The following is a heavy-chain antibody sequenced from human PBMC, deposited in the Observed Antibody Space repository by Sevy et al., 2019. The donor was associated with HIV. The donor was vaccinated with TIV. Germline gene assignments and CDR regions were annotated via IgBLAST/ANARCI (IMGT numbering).Heavy chain of an antibody. CDR3: ARDGSKRDYHYAMDV. D-gene: IGHD1-26*01. CDR1: GDSISSGDSF. Sequence: SETLSLTCTVSGDSISSGDSFWSWIRQPAGRGLEWIGRIYASGRTMYNPSLKSRLTLSVDTSKNQLSLELTSVTASDTAVYYCARDGSKRDYHYAMDVWGQGTPVTVSS. J-gene: IGHJ6*02. CDR2: IYASGRT. V-gene: IGHV4-61*02.